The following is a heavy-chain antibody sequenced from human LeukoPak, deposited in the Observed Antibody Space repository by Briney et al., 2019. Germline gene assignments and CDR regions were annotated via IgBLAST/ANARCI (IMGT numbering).Heavy chain of an antibody. CDR3: ARVRYGGNSVGYTDY. D-gene: IGHD4-23*01. CDR1: GGSISSGGYY. CDR2: IYHSGST. Sequence: SQTLSLTCTVSGGSISSGGYYWSWIRQPPGKGLEWIGYIYHSGSTYYNPSLKSRVTISVDRSKNQFSLKLSSVTAADTAVYYCARVRYGGNSVGYTDYWGQGTLVTVSS. V-gene: IGHV4-30-2*01. J-gene: IGHJ4*02.